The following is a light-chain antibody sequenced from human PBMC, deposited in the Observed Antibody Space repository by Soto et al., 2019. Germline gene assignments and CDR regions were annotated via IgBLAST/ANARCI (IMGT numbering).Light chain of an antibody. Sequence: EIVLTQSPGTLSLSPGERATLSCRASQSVSSNYLAWYQHKPGQAPRLLIFDASQRATGIPARFRGSGSGTDFTLSISSLEPEDFAVYYCQQRTDRPPWTFGQGTKVDIK. J-gene: IGKJ1*01. CDR2: DAS. CDR3: QQRTDRPPWT. V-gene: IGKV3-11*01. CDR1: QSVSSNY.